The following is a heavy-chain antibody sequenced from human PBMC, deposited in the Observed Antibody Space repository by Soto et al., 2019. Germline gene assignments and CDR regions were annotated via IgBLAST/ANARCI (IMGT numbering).Heavy chain of an antibody. D-gene: IGHD6-13*01. CDR3: ARSYSSSWPTMGYYYYGMDV. CDR1: GGTFSSYA. Sequence: SVKVSCKASGGTFSSYAISWVRQAPGQGLEWMGGIIPIFGTANYAQKFQGRVTITADKSTSTAYMELSSLRSEDTAVYYCARSYSSSWPTMGYYYYGMDVWGQGATVTVSS. V-gene: IGHV1-69*06. J-gene: IGHJ6*02. CDR2: IIPIFGTA.